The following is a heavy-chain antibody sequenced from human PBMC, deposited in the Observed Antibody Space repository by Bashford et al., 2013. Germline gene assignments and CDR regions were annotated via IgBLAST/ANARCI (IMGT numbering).Heavy chain of an antibody. J-gene: IGHJ6*02. D-gene: IGHD6-19*01. CDR2: THHSGST. Sequence: SETLSLTCTVSGGSITSYYWSWMRQPPGKGLEWIGYTHHSGSTNYNPSLKSRVTISVDTSKNQFSLKLSSVTAADTAVYYCARDTTGIAVAGHYYGMDVWGQGDHGHRLL. CDR1: GGSITSYY. CDR3: ARDTTGIAVAGHYYGMDV. V-gene: IGHV4-59*01.